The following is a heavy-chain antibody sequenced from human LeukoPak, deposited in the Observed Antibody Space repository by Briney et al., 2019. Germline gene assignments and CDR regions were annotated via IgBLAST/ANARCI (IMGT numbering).Heavy chain of an antibody. CDR3: ATSPPPRRVGVVAAQTQLFFNF. CDR1: GGSFSGYY. V-gene: IGHV4-34*01. CDR2: INHSGST. Sequence: SETLSLTCAVYGGSFSGYYWSWIRQPPGKGLEWIGEINHSGSTNYNPSLKSRVTISVDTSKNQFSLKLSSVTAADTAVYYCATSPPPRRVGVVAAQTQLFFNFGGKG. D-gene: IGHD2-15*01. J-gene: IGHJ6*03.